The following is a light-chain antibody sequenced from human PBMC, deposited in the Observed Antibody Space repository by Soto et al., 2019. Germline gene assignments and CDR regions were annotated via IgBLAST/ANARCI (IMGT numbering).Light chain of an antibody. J-gene: IGKJ5*01. CDR3: HQRYNWPRVT. CDR2: DVS. CDR1: QSVSNS. V-gene: IGKV3-11*01. Sequence: EIVLTQSPATLSLSPGERVTLSCRASQSVSNSLAWYQQKPGQPPRLLIYDVSNRATGIPARFSGSGSGTDFTLPITSLEPEDFAVYFCHQRYNWPRVTFGQGTQLEIK.